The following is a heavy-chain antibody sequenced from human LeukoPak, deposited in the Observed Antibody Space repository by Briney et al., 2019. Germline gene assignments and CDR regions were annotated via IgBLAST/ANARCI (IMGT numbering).Heavy chain of an antibody. V-gene: IGHV1-18*01. J-gene: IGHJ4*02. CDR3: AREDYYDSSGYYPY. D-gene: IGHD3-22*01. Sequence: ASVKVSCKASGYTFTSYGISWVRQAPGQGLEWMGWISAYNGNTNYAQKLQGRVTMTTDTSTSTAYKELRSLRSDDTAVYYCAREDYYDSSGYYPYWGQGTLVTVSS. CDR1: GYTFTSYG. CDR2: ISAYNGNT.